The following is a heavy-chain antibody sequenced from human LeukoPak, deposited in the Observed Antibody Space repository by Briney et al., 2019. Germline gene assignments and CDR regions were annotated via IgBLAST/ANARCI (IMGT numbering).Heavy chain of an antibody. D-gene: IGHD6-13*01. V-gene: IGHV3-7*04. Sequence: PGGSLRLSCAASGFTSSSYWMSWVRQPPGKGLEWVANIKQDGSEKYYVDSVKGRFTISRDNAKNSLYLQMNSLTAEDTAVYYCARIRGIAAAGDYWGQGTLVTVSS. CDR3: ARIRGIAAAGDY. J-gene: IGHJ4*02. CDR1: GFTSSSYW. CDR2: IKQDGSEK.